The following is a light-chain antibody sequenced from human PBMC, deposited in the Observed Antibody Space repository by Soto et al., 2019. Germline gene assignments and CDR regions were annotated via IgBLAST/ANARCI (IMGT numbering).Light chain of an antibody. Sequence: DIQMTQSPSSLSASVGYRVTITCRSSQSISSYLNWYQQKPGKAPKLLIYAASSLQSGVPSRFSGSGSGTEFTLTISSLQPDDFASYYCQQYNPYSPWTFGQGTKVDIK. V-gene: IGKV1-39*01. CDR3: QQYNPYSPWT. J-gene: IGKJ1*01. CDR1: QSISSY. CDR2: AAS.